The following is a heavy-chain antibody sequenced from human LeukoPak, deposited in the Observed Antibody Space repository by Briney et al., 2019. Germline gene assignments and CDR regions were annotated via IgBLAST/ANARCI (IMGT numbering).Heavy chain of an antibody. CDR3: ARVPYYYDSSGYPP. V-gene: IGHV3-74*01. CDR2: INSDGSIT. Sequence: GGSLRLSCAASGFTFRSYWMHWVRQAPGKGLVWVSRINSDGSITSDADSVKGRFTISGDNAKNTLFLQMNSLRVEDTAVYYCARVPYYYDSSGYPPWGQGTLVTVSS. J-gene: IGHJ5*02. CDR1: GFTFRSYW. D-gene: IGHD3-22*01.